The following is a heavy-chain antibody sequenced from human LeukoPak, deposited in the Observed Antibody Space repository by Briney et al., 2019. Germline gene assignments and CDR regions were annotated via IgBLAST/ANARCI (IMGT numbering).Heavy chain of an antibody. Sequence: GGSLRLSRAASGFTFSRHAMSWVRQAPGKGLEWVSTTGLNSVNTLCAESVQGRFSISRDNSKNTLDLQMDNLRVDDTAVYYCAKGDDIGKHPTRAYYFDTWGQGTLVTVSS. CDR3: AKGDDIGKHPTRAYYFDT. J-gene: IGHJ4*02. D-gene: IGHD5-24*01. V-gene: IGHV3-23*01. CDR1: GFTFSRHA. CDR2: TGLNSVNT.